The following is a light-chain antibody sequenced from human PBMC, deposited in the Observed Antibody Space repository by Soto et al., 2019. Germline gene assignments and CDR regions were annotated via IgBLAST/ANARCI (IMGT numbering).Light chain of an antibody. CDR1: QSVSSSY. Sequence: EIVLTQSPGTLSLSPGERATLSCRASQSVSSSYLAWYQQKPGQAPRLLIYGASSRATGIPDRFSGSGSGTEFTLTISSLQSEDFAVYYCQKYNNWPSWTFGQGTKVEIK. CDR3: QKYNNWPSWT. CDR2: GAS. J-gene: IGKJ1*01. V-gene: IGKV3-20*01.